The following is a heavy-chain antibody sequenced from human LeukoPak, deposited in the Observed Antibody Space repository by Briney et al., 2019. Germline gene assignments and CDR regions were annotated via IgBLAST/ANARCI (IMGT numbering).Heavy chain of an antibody. J-gene: IGHJ4*02. CDR1: GGSISTYY. Sequence: SETLSLTCAVSGGSISTYYWSWIRQPPGKGLELIGYIFYSGSTNFNPSLKSRVTISVDTSKNQFSLKLTSVTAADTAIYYCARARYFDWLLTYFDYWGQGTLVTVSS. V-gene: IGHV4-59*01. D-gene: IGHD3-9*01. CDR2: IFYSGST. CDR3: ARARYFDWLLTYFDY.